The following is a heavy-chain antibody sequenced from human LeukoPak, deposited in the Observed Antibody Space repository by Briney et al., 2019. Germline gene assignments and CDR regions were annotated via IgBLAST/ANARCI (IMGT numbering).Heavy chain of an antibody. CDR3: AAGLVDCSGGSCYSPFDY. CDR1: GYTFTSYG. J-gene: IGHJ4*02. CDR2: ISAYNGNT. Sequence: VASVKVSCKASGYTFTSYGISWVRQAPGQGLEWMGWISAYNGNTNYAQKLQGRVTMTTDTSTSTAYMEPRSLRSDDTAVYYCAAGLVDCSGGSCYSPFDYWGQGTLVTVSS. D-gene: IGHD2-15*01. V-gene: IGHV1-18*01.